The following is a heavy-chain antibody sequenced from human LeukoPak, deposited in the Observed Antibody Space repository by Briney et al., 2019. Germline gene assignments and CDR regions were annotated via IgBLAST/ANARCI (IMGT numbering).Heavy chain of an antibody. V-gene: IGHV3-21*01. D-gene: IGHD2-15*01. CDR2: ISSSSSYI. CDR3: ARTLRLVAFDI. CDR1: GFTFSSYR. J-gene: IGHJ3*02. Sequence: GGSLRLSCAASGFTFSSYRMTWVRQAPGKGLEWVSSISSSSSYIYYADSVKGRFTISRDNAKNSLYLQMNSLRAEDTAVYYCARTLRLVAFDIWGQGTMVTVSS.